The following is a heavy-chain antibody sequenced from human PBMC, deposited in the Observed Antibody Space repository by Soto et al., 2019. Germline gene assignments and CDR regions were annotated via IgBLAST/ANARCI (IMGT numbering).Heavy chain of an antibody. D-gene: IGHD2-2*01. CDR2: ISWNSGSI. Sequence: DVQLVESGGGLVQPGRSLRLSCAASGFTFDDYAMHWVRQAPGKGLEWVSGISWNSGSIGYADSVKGRFTISRDNAKNSLYLQTNSLRAEDTALYYCAKGGQLLSEGGGYWGQGTLVTVSS. J-gene: IGHJ4*02. CDR3: AKGGQLLSEGGGY. CDR1: GFTFDDYA. V-gene: IGHV3-9*01.